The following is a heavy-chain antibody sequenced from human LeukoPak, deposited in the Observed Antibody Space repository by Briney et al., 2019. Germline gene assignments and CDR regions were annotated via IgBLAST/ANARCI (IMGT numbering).Heavy chain of an antibody. J-gene: IGHJ3*02. Sequence: SETLSLTCTVSGGSISSYYWSWIRQPAGKGLEWIGRIYPSGSTNYNPSLKSRVTMSVDTSKNQFSLKLNSVTAADTAVYYCARGSIVGAIDFDAFDIWGQGTMVTVSS. CDR2: IYPSGST. V-gene: IGHV4-4*07. D-gene: IGHD1-26*01. CDR1: GGSISSYY. CDR3: ARGSIVGAIDFDAFDI.